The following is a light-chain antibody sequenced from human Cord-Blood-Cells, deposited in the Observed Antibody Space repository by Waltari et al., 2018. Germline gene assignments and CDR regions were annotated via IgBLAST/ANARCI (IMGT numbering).Light chain of an antibody. V-gene: IGKV1-5*03. CDR1: QSISSW. CDR2: KAS. CDR3: QQYNSYLT. J-gene: IGKJ4*01. Sequence: DIQMTQSPSTLSASVGDRVTITCRASQSISSWLAWYQQKPGKAPKLLIYKASSLESGGPSRFSGSGSGTEFTLTISSLQPDDFATYYCQQYNSYLTFGGGTKVEIK.